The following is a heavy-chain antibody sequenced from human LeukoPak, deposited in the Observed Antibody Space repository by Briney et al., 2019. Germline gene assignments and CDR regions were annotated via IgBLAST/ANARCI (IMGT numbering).Heavy chain of an antibody. D-gene: IGHD3-10*01. V-gene: IGHV1-18*01. Sequence: ASVKVSCKASGYTFTSYGISWVRQAPGQGLEWMGWISAYNGNTNYAQKLQGRVTMTTDTSTSTAYMELRSLRSDDTAVYYCARDSLLWSGELSGYFDYWGQGTLVTVSS. CDR1: GYTFTSYG. CDR2: ISAYNGNT. J-gene: IGHJ4*02. CDR3: ARDSLLWSGELSGYFDY.